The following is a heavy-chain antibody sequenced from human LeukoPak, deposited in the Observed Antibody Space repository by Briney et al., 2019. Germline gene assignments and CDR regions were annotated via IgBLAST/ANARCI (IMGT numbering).Heavy chain of an antibody. J-gene: IGHJ3*02. D-gene: IGHD6-6*01. CDR2: IYTSGST. V-gene: IGHV4-4*09. CDR1: GGSISSYY. CDR3: ARPQPVEYSSSSGAFDI. Sequence: SETLSLTCTVSGGSISSYYWSWIRQPPGKGLEWIGYIYTSGSTNYNPSLKSRVTISVDTSKYQFSLKLSSVTAADTAVYYCARPQPVEYSSSSGAFDIWGQGTMVTVSS.